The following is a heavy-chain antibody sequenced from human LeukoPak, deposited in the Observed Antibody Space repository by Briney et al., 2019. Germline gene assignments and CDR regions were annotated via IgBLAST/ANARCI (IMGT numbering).Heavy chain of an antibody. Sequence: GGSLRLSCAASGFTFNNAWMNWVRQAPGKGLEWVGRIKSKTDGGTTDYAAPVKGRFTISRDDSKNTLYLQMNSLKIEDTAVYYCTTKMAYCGGDCYPGAFDIRGQGTMVTVSS. J-gene: IGHJ3*02. CDR2: IKSKTDGGTT. V-gene: IGHV3-15*07. CDR3: TTKMAYCGGDCYPGAFDI. D-gene: IGHD2-21*02. CDR1: GFTFNNAW.